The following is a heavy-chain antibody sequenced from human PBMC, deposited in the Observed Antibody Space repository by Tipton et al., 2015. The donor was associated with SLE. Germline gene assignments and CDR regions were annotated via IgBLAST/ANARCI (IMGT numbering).Heavy chain of an antibody. Sequence: SLRLSCTVSGDFISSNTYYWGWIRQPPGKGLEWVAVISYDGSNKYYADFVKGRFTISRDNAKKSLYLQMNSLRAEDTAVYYCGASYFDYGGQGTLVTVSS. CDR2: ISYDGSNK. CDR3: GASYFDY. V-gene: IGHV3-30*04. CDR1: GDFISSNT. J-gene: IGHJ4*02.